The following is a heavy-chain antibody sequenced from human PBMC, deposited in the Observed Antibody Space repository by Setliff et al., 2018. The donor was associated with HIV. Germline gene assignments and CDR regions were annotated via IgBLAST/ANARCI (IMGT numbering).Heavy chain of an antibody. V-gene: IGHV1-18*01. CDR3: ATDRTQTGISMVRGRLTDPARYPLDY. Sequence: ASVKVSCKASGYPFNNFGISWVRQAPGQGLEWLAWINVYSGDTNFAQRFQGRVTMTRDASTGTAYMELRNLRSDDTAVYYRATDRTQTGISMVRGRLTDPARYPLDYWGPGTLVTV. J-gene: IGHJ4*02. CDR2: INVYSGDT. D-gene: IGHD3-10*01. CDR1: GYPFNNFG.